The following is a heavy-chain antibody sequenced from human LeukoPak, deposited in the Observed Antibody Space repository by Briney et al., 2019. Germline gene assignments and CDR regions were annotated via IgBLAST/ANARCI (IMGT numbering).Heavy chain of an antibody. D-gene: IGHD4-17*01. CDR2: IYYSGSI. CDR3: ARTTLSWSNAFDI. J-gene: IGHJ3*02. CDR1: GGSISSGDYY. Sequence: PSETLSLTCTVSGGSISSGDYYWSWIRQPPGKGLEWIGYIYYSGSIYYNPSLKSRVTISVDTSKNQFSLKLSSVTAADTAVYYCARTTLSWSNAFDIWGQGTMVTVSS. V-gene: IGHV4-30-4*08.